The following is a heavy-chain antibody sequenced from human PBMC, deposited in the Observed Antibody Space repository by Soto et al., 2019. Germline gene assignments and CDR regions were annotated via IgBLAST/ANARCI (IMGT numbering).Heavy chain of an antibody. Sequence: SETLSLTCTVSGASTSTSGYYWGWIRQSPEKGLEWIGSISFKGTTYYNPSLKSRVTISVDTSKNHFSLNLSSVTAADTAVFYCARSTFWYYHETSGSVDYWGQGTLVTVSS. V-gene: IGHV4-39*02. CDR2: ISFKGTT. CDR3: ARSTFWYYHETSGSVDY. CDR1: GASTSTSGYY. J-gene: IGHJ4*02. D-gene: IGHD3-22*01.